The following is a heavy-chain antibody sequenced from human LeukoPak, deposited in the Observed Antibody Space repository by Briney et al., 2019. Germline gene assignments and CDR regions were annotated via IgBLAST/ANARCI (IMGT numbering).Heavy chain of an antibody. J-gene: IGHJ6*02. Sequence: GGSLRLSCAASGFTFSDCYMSWIRQAPGKGLEWVSYISSSGSYTNYADSVKGRFTISRDNAKNSLYLQMNSLRAEDTAVYYCARAPHYSNYGPYYYGMDVWGQGTTVTVSS. D-gene: IGHD4-11*01. CDR1: GFTFSDCY. CDR3: ARAPHYSNYGPYYYGMDV. CDR2: ISSSGSYT. V-gene: IGHV3-11*06.